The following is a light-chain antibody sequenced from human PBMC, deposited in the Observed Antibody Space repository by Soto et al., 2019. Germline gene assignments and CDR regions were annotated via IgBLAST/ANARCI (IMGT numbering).Light chain of an antibody. CDR2: GNS. CDR3: QSYDSSLSGYVV. CDR1: SSNIGAGYD. Sequence: QSVLTQPPSVSGAPGQRVTISCTGRSSNIGAGYDVHWYQQLPGTAPKLLIYGNSNRPSGVPDRFSGSKSGTSASLAITGLQAEDEADYYCQSYDSSLSGYVVFGGWTKVTVL. V-gene: IGLV1-40*01. J-gene: IGLJ2*01.